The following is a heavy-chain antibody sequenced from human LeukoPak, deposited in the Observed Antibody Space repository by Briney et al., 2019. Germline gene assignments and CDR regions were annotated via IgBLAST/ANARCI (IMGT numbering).Heavy chain of an antibody. CDR2: INHSGST. CDR1: GGSFSGYY. V-gene: IGHV4-34*01. Sequence: LETLSLTCAVYGGSFSGYYWSWIRQPPGKGLEWIGEINHSGSTNYNPSLKSRVTISVDTSKDQFSLKLSSVTAADTAVYYCARRRYSSSRSGVWDYWGQGTLVTVSS. J-gene: IGHJ4*02. CDR3: ARRRYSSSRSGVWDY. D-gene: IGHD6-13*01.